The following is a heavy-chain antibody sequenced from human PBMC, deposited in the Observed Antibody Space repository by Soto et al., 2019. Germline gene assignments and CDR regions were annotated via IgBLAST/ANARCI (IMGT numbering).Heavy chain of an antibody. CDR1: GGTFSTYP. CDR3: ARLRASNYEAYQH. CDR2: INPIFGTA. Sequence: QVQLVQSGAEVKKPGSSVKVSCKASGGTFSTYPISWVRQAPGQGLEWMGGINPIFGTANYAQKLQGRVTTTADESPTTAYMQLSSLRSDDTAVYCCARLRASNYEAYQHWGQGTLVTVSS. J-gene: IGHJ1*01. V-gene: IGHV1-69*12. D-gene: IGHD4-4*01.